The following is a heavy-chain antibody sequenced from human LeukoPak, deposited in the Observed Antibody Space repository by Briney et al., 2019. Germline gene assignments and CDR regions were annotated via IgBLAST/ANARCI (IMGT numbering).Heavy chain of an antibody. CDR3: ARESVPAVAARRGLNY. CDR2: INPNSGGT. CDR1: GYTFTDFY. V-gene: IGHV1-2*02. Sequence: ASVKVSCKTSGYTFTDFYMHWVRQAPGQGLEWMGWINPNSGGTNYAQKFQGRVTMTRDTSISTVYMEMSRLRSDDTAVYYCARESVPAVAARRGLNYWGQGTLVAVSS. J-gene: IGHJ4*02. D-gene: IGHD6-6*01.